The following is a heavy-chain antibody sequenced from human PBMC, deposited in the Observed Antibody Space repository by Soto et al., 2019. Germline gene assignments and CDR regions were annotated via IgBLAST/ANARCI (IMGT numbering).Heavy chain of an antibody. CDR2: IYHSGST. J-gene: IGHJ5*02. CDR1: GGSISSSNW. V-gene: IGHV4-4*02. CDR3: ARGAGYYGSGNWFDP. D-gene: IGHD3-10*01. Sequence: SETLSLTCAVSGGSISSSNWWSWVRQPPGKGLEWIGEIYHSGSTNYNPSLKSRVTISVDKSKNQFSLKLSSATAADTAVYYCARGAGYYGSGNWFDPWGQGTLVTVSS.